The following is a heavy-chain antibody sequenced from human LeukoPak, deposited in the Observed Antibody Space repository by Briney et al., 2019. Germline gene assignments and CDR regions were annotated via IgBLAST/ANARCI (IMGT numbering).Heavy chain of an antibody. CDR2: IYSGGST. CDR3: AREAGYYYDSSGYLASYYFDY. Sequence: GGSLRLSCAASGFTVSSNYMSWVRQAPGKGLGWVSVIYSGGSTYYADSVKGRFTISRDNSKNTLYLQMNSLRAEDTAVYYCAREAGYYYDSSGYLASYYFDYWGQGTLVTVSS. V-gene: IGHV3-53*01. D-gene: IGHD3-22*01. J-gene: IGHJ4*02. CDR1: GFTVSSNY.